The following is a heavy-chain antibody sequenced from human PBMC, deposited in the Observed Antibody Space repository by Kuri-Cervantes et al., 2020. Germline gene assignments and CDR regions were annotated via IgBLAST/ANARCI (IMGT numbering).Heavy chain of an antibody. CDR2: IYYSGST. CDR3: ARGLYSGSYSVAFDI. D-gene: IGHD1-26*01. CDR1: GGSISSYY. V-gene: IGHV4-59*01. J-gene: IGHJ3*02. Sequence: SETLSLTCTVSGGSISSYYWSWIRQPPGKGLEWIGYIYYSGSTNYNPSLKSRVTISVDTSKNQFSLKLSSVTAADTAVYYCARGLYSGSYSVAFDIWGQGTMVTVSS.